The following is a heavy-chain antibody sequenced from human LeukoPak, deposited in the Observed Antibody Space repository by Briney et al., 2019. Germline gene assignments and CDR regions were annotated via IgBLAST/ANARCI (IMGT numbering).Heavy chain of an antibody. D-gene: IGHD2-15*01. Sequence: SVKVSCKASGYTFTGYYMHWVRQAPGQGLEWMGRIIPIFGTANYAQKFQGRVTITTDESTSTAYMELSSLRSEDTAVYYCARDRVVMVVAVPEPMAFDIWGQGTMVTVSS. CDR1: GYTFTGYY. V-gene: IGHV1-69*05. CDR2: IIPIFGTA. J-gene: IGHJ3*02. CDR3: ARDRVVMVVAVPEPMAFDI.